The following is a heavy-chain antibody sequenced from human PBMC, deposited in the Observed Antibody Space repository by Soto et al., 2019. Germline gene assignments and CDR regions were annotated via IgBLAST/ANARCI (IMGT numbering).Heavy chain of an antibody. J-gene: IGHJ4*02. V-gene: IGHV4-59*08. CDR3: ARHRYRPDGYNADFDY. CDR2: IYYSGST. Sequence: PSETLSLTCTVSGDSISSYYWSWIRQPPGKGLEWIGYIYYSGSTNYNPSLESRVTISVDTSKNQFSLRLSSVTAADTAVYYCARHRYRPDGYNADFDYWGQGTLVTVSS. CDR1: GDSISSYY. D-gene: IGHD5-12*01.